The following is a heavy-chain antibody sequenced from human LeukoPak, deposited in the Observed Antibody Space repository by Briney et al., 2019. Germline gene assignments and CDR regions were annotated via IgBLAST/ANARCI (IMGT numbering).Heavy chain of an antibody. J-gene: IGHJ4*02. D-gene: IGHD3-16*01. V-gene: IGHV4-59*08. Sequence: SETLSLTCTVSGGSISTNYWSWIRQPPGKGLEWIGYIYYSGSTNYNPSLKSRVTISVDTSKNQFSLNLSSVTAADTAVHYCARLTPPYYFDYWGQGTLVTVSS. CDR3: ARLTPPYYFDY. CDR2: IYYSGST. CDR1: GGSISTNY.